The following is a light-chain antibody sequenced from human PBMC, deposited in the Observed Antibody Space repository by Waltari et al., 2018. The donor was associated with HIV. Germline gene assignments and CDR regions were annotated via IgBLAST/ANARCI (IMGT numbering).Light chain of an antibody. J-gene: IGKJ2*01. CDR2: DAS. CDR3: QQRSNWPYT. CDR1: QSVSSY. Sequence: VLTQSPATLSLSPGERATLSCRASQSVSSYLAWYQQKPGQAPRLLIYDASNRATGIPARFSGSGSGTDFTLTISSLEPEDFAVYYCQQRSNWPYTFGQGTKLEIK. V-gene: IGKV3-11*01.